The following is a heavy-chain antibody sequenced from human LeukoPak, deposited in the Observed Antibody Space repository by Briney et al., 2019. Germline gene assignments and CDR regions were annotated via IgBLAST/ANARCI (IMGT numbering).Heavy chain of an antibody. V-gene: IGHV3-30*04. CDR2: ISQDSSNR. Sequence: GRSLRLSCGASGFIFKNYVLHWFRQAPGRGLEWGTLISQDSSNRHYADSVKGRFSISRDNSKNTLYLQMNSLRDEDTAVYFCAREDDAFDIWGQGTMVTVSS. CDR3: AREDDAFDI. CDR1: GFIFKNYV. J-gene: IGHJ3*02.